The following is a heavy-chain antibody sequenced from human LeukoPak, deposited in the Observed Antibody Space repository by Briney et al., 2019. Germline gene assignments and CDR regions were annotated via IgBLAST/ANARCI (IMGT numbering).Heavy chain of an antibody. V-gene: IGHV3-9*01. Sequence: GRSLRLSCAASGFTFDDYAMHWVRQAPGKGLEWVSGISWNSGTIGYADSVKGRFTISRDNAKNSLYLQTNSLRAEDTALYYCAKGYSYGTGGGFDYWGQGTLVTISS. D-gene: IGHD5-18*01. J-gene: IGHJ4*02. CDR1: GFTFDDYA. CDR3: AKGYSYGTGGGFDY. CDR2: ISWNSGTI.